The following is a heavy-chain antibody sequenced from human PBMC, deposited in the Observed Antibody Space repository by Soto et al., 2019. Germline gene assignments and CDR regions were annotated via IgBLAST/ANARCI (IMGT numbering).Heavy chain of an antibody. CDR1: GFTFSSYA. CDR2: VSGSGGST. J-gene: IGHJ4*02. Sequence: EVQLLESGGGLVQPGGSLRLSCAASGFTFSSYAMSWVRQAPGKGLEWVSAVSGSGGSTYYADSVTGRFTISRDNSKNTMYLQMNRLRAEDTAVFYCAKARGSSTPAPGSYWGQGTLVTVSS. V-gene: IGHV3-23*01. CDR3: AKARGSSTPAPGSY. D-gene: IGHD2-2*01.